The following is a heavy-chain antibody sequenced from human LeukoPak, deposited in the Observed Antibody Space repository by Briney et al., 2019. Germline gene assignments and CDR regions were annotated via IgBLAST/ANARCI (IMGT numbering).Heavy chain of an antibody. D-gene: IGHD2-21*02. CDR1: GFTVSTNY. V-gene: IGHV3-53*01. CDR2: IYTDGST. J-gene: IGHJ6*04. CDR3: ARDREVVPAMAQMDV. Sequence: GGSLRLSCAASGFTVSTNYMSWVRQAPGKGLEWVSVIYTDGSTHYADSVKGRFTISRDNSKNALYLQMNSLRAEDTAVYYCARDREVVPAMAQMDVWGKGTTVSVSA.